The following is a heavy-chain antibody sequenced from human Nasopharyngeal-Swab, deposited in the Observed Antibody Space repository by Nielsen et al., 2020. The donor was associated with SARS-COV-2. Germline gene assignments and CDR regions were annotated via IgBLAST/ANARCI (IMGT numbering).Heavy chain of an antibody. CDR1: GYTITELS. CDR3: AFGGYYGMDV. J-gene: IGHJ6*02. D-gene: IGHD3-3*01. V-gene: IGHV1-24*01. Sequence: ASVKVSCKVSGYTITELSMHWVRQDPGKGLVWMGGFDPEDGETIYEQKFQGRVTMTEDTSTDTACMELSSLRSEDTAVYYCAFGGYYGMDVCGQGTTVTVSS. CDR2: FDPEDGET.